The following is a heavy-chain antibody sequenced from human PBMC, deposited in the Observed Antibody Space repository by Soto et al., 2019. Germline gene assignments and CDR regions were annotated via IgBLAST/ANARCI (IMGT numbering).Heavy chain of an antibody. Sequence: SETLSLTCTVSGGSISSYYWSWIRQPPGKGLEWIGYIYYSGSTNYNPSLKSRVTISVDTSKNQFSLKLSRLRSDDTAVYYCARGRTTDYWGQGTLVTVSS. CDR3: ARGRTTDY. V-gene: IGHV4-59*01. D-gene: IGHD1-7*01. J-gene: IGHJ4*02. CDR1: GGSISSYY. CDR2: IYYSGST.